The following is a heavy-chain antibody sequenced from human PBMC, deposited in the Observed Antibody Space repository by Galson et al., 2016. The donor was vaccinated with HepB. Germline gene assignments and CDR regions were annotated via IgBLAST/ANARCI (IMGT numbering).Heavy chain of an antibody. CDR3: ARSYLLGRGFGW. D-gene: IGHD7-27*01. J-gene: IGHJ4*02. CDR2: TFYRSNWQN. CDR1: GDSVSSNSAG. V-gene: IGHV6-1*01. Sequence: CAISGDSVSSNSAGWNWIRQSPSRGLEWLGRTFYRSNWQNHYAESVKGRITINPDTSKNQFSLQLSSVTPEDTAAYYCARSYLLGRGFGWWGQGTLVTVSS.